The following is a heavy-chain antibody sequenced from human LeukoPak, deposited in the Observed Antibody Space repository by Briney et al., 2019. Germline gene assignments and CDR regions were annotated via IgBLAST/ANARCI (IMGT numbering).Heavy chain of an antibody. CDR1: GGSISSYY. CDR3: ARDGIAAAGGFDY. J-gene: IGHJ4*02. CDR2: IYYSGST. V-gene: IGHV4-59*01. D-gene: IGHD6-13*01. Sequence: SETLSLTCTVSGGSISSYYWSWLRQPPGKGLEWIGYIYYSGSTNYNPSLKSRVTISVDTSKNQFSLKLSSVTAADTAVYYCARDGIAAAGGFDYWGQGTLVTVSS.